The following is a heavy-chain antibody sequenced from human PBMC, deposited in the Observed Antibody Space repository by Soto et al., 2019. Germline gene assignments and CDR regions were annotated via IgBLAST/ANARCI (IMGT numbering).Heavy chain of an antibody. J-gene: IGHJ4*02. CDR2: ISVTFGTA. V-gene: IGHV1-69*14. D-gene: IGHD3-3*01. CDR1: GGTFISYA. CDR3: AKDRSGYERGFDY. Sequence: QVQLVQSGPEVKKPGSSVKVSCKASGGTFISYAVSWVRQAPGQGLEWMGGISVTFGTANYAQKFKGRVTISADKSTSIAYMELSSLTSEDTAVYFCAKDRSGYERGFDYWGKRTLVTVSS.